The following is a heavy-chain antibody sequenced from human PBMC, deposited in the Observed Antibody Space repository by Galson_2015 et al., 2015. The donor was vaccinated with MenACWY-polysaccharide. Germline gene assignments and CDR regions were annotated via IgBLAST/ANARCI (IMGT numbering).Heavy chain of an antibody. CDR1: GFTFSDYY. J-gene: IGHJ4*02. V-gene: IGHV3-11*01. CDR2: ISSSGSTI. CDR3: AREGLPLVFDYFDY. Sequence: SLRLSCAASGFTFSDYYMSWIRQAPRKGLEWVSYISSSGSTIHYADSVKGRFTISRDNAKNSLYLQMNSLRAEDTAVYYCAREGLPLVFDYFDYWGQGTLVTVSS. D-gene: IGHD3-9*01.